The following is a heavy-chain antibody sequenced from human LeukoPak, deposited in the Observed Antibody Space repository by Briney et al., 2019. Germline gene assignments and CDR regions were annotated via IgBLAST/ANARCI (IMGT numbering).Heavy chain of an antibody. Sequence: SETLSLTCTVSGGSISSYYWSWIRQPPGKGLEWIGYIYYSGSTNYNPSLKSRVTISVDTSKNQFSLKLSSVTAADTAVYYCARKITFGGVTYFDYWGQGTLVTVSP. CDR3: ARKITFGGVTYFDY. D-gene: IGHD3-16*01. V-gene: IGHV4-59*01. CDR2: IYYSGST. J-gene: IGHJ4*02. CDR1: GGSISSYY.